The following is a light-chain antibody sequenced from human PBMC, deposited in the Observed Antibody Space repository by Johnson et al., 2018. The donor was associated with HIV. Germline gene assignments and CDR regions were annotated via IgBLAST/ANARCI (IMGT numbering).Light chain of an antibody. Sequence: QSVLTQPPSVSAAPGQKVTISCSGSSSNIGNNYVSWYQQLPGAAPKLLIYDNNKRPSVIPDRFAGSTSATSATLGITRLHTADEADYYCGTWDSSLRAPYVFGTETKVTVL. J-gene: IGLJ1*01. CDR1: SSNIGNNY. V-gene: IGLV1-51*01. CDR3: GTWDSSLRAPYV. CDR2: DNN.